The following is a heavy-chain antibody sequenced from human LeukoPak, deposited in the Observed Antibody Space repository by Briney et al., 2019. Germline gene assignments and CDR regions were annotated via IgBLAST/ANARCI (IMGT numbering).Heavy chain of an antibody. CDR2: ISESDGST. V-gene: IGHV3-23*01. CDR3: AKDPSWFDP. CDR1: GFTFSRYA. J-gene: IGHJ5*02. Sequence: GGSLRLSCAASGFTFSRYAMSWVRQAPGKGLEWLSAISESDGSTYYADSVKGRFTISRDNSKNTLYLQMNSLRAEDTAVYYCAKDPSWFDPWGQGTLVTVSS.